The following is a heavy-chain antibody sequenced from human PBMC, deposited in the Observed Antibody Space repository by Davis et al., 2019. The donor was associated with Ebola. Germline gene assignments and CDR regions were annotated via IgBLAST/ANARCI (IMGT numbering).Heavy chain of an antibody. D-gene: IGHD5-12*01. V-gene: IGHV3-13*04. Sequence: GESLKISCAASGFTVSSYDMHWVRQVTGKGLEWVSSLGLGGDTYYPDSVKGRFTISRDGAKNSLYLQMNNLRAGDTAVYYCVREVSDYDSPYYYVDVWGRGTAVTVSS. CDR1: GFTVSSYD. J-gene: IGHJ6*02. CDR3: VREVSDYDSPYYYVDV. CDR2: LGLGGDT.